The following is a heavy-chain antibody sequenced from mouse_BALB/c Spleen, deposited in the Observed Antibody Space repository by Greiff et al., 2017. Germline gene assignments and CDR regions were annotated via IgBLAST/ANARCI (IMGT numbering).Heavy chain of an antibody. V-gene: IGHV14-1*02. J-gene: IGHJ4*01. CDR2: IDPENGNT. CDR1: GYTFTSYW. Sequence: VQLQQPGSELVRPGASVKLSCKASGYTFTSYWMHWVKQRPEQGLEWIGWIDPENGNTIYDPKFQGKASITADTSSNTAYLQLSSLTSEDTAVYYCARSKSGGVDYWGQGTSVTVSS. CDR3: ARSKSGGVDY.